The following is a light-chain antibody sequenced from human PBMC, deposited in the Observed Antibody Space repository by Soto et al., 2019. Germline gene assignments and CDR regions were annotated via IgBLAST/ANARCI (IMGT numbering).Light chain of an antibody. CDR2: GAS. V-gene: IGKV3-15*01. CDR3: QQYTYWPWT. Sequence: ETVMTQSPATLSVSPGERATLSCRASQSVNSNLAWYQQKSGQAPRLLIYGASTRATGIPVRFSGSGSGTEFTLTISSLQSEDSAVYYCQQYTYWPWTLGQGTKAEIK. J-gene: IGKJ1*01. CDR1: QSVNSN.